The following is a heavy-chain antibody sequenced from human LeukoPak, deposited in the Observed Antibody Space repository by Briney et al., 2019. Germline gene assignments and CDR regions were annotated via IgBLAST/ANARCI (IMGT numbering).Heavy chain of an antibody. CDR2: ISSSSSYI. CDR3: AREPRSRWLDY. J-gene: IGHJ4*02. Sequence: GGSLRLSCAASGFTFSSYSMNWVRQAPGKGLEWVSSISSSSSYIHYADSVKGRFTISRDNAKNSLYLQMNSLRAEDTAVYYCAREPRSRWLDYWGQGTLVTVSS. CDR1: GFTFSSYS. V-gene: IGHV3-21*01. D-gene: IGHD5-24*01.